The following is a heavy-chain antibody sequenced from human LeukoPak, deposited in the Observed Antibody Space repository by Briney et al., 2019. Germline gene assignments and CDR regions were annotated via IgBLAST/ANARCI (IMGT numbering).Heavy chain of an antibody. CDR2: INHSGST. Sequence: SETLFLTCAVYGGSFSGYYWSWIRQPPGKGLEWIGEINHSGSTNYNPSLKSRVTISVDTSKNQFSLKLSSVTAADTAVYYCARARTPLTYYYYYMDVWGKGTTVTVSS. CDR3: ARARTPLTYYYYYMDV. V-gene: IGHV4-34*01. J-gene: IGHJ6*03. CDR1: GGSFSGYY.